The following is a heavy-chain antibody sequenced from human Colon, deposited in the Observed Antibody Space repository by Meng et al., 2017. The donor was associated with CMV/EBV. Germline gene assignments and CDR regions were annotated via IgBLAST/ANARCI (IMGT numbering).Heavy chain of an antibody. CDR3: AQVLWKWSGFDY. J-gene: IGHJ4*02. V-gene: IGHV2-5*02. D-gene: IGHD1-1*01. CDR2: IYWDDDK. CDR1: GFSLSTSGVG. Sequence: QITFTESGPTLVKPTDTLTLTFTFSGFSLSTSGVGVAWLRQPPGKALEWLALIYWDDDKRYSPSLKRRLTITKDTSKNHVVLTMTNMDPVDTATFYCAQVLWKWSGFDYWGQGTLVTVSS.